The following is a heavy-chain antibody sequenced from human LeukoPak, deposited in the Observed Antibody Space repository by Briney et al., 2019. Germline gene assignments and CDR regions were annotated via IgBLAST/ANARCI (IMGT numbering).Heavy chain of an antibody. CDR1: GFTFSRHP. D-gene: IGHD3-10*01. CDR3: ARGGSEGDDAFDI. V-gene: IGHV1-2*02. Sequence: GGSLRLSCAASGFTFSRHPMHWVRQAPGQGLEWMGWINPSSGGTNYAQKFQGRVTMTRDTSISTAYMELSRLRSDDTAVYYCARGGSEGDDAFDIWGQGTMVTVSS. J-gene: IGHJ3*02. CDR2: INPSSGGT.